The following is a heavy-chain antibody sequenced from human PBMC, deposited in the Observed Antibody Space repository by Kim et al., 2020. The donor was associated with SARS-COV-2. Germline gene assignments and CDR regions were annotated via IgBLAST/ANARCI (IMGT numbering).Heavy chain of an antibody. CDR1: GFTFSNAW. D-gene: IGHD2-2*01. CDR3: TSGLSYRGFVVVPADGMDV. CDR2: IKSKTDGGTT. Sequence: GGSLRLSCAASGFTFSNAWMSWVRQAPGKGLEWVGRIKSKTDGGTTDYAAPVKGRFTISRDDSKNTLYLQMNSLKTEDTAVYYCTSGLSYRGFVVVPADGMDVWGQGTTVTVSS. J-gene: IGHJ6*02. V-gene: IGHV3-15*01.